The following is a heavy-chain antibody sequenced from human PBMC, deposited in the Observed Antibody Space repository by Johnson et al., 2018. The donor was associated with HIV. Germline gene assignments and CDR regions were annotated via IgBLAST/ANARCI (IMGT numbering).Heavy chain of an antibody. J-gene: IGHJ3*02. Sequence: VQLVESGGGLVKPGGSLRLSCAASGFTFSSYGMHWVRQAPGKGLEWVGRIKSKTDGGTIDYAAPVKGRFTISRDSSKNTLYLQMNSLRAEDTAVYYCTTDDEAFDIWGQGTMVTVSS. V-gene: IGHV3-15*01. CDR2: IKSKTDGGTI. CDR3: TTDDEAFDI. CDR1: GFTFSSYG.